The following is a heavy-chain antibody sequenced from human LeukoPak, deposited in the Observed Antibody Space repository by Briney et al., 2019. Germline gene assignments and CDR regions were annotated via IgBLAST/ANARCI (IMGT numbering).Heavy chain of an antibody. CDR1: GYTFTSYG. CDR3: ARDCAGGGRCYGRIVDYSYYGMDV. Sequence: GASVKVSCKASGYTFTSYGIRWVRQAPGQGLEWMGWISAYNGNTNYAQKLQGRVTMTTDTSTSTAYMELRSLRSDDTAVYYCARDCAGGGRCYGRIVDYSYYGMDVWGQGTTVTVSS. V-gene: IGHV1-18*01. J-gene: IGHJ6*02. CDR2: ISAYNGNT. D-gene: IGHD2-15*01.